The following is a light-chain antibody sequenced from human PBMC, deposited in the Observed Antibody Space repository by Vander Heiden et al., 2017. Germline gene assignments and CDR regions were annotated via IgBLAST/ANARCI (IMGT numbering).Light chain of an antibody. CDR2: WAS. V-gene: IGKV4-1*01. CDR3: QQYYSTPLT. Sequence: DIVMTQSLASLAVSLGERDTINCKSSQSVLYSSNNKNYLAWYQQKPGQPPKLLIYWASTRESGVPDRFSGSGSATDFTLTISSLQAEDVAVYYCQQYYSTPLTFGQGTKVEIK. CDR1: QSVLYSSNNKNY. J-gene: IGKJ1*01.